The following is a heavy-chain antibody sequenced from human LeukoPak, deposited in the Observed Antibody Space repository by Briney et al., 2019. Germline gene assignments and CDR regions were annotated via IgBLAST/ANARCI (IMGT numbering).Heavy chain of an antibody. Sequence: TSETLSLTCTVSGGPIRNYYWSWIRQSPEKGLEWIAYLFYTGNTKYNPSLESRATISVDMSKNQIFLNLTSVTAADTALYYCAREDAFDIWGPGTMVTVSA. CDR1: GGPIRNYY. V-gene: IGHV4-59*01. J-gene: IGHJ3*02. CDR2: LFYTGNT. CDR3: AREDAFDI.